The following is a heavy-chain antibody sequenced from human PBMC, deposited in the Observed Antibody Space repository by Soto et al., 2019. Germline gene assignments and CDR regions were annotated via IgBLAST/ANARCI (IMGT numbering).Heavy chain of an antibody. Sequence: PGGSLRLSCVASGFTFSSYSVNWVRQAPGKGLAWISYISSGSKTIYYADSVKGRFTVSRDNAKNSQFLQMNSLRDEDTAVYYCVREDILGVRSFDYWGQGTLVTVSS. V-gene: IGHV3-48*02. CDR3: VREDILGVRSFDY. CDR2: ISSGSKTI. D-gene: IGHD3-9*01. CDR1: GFTFSSYS. J-gene: IGHJ4*02.